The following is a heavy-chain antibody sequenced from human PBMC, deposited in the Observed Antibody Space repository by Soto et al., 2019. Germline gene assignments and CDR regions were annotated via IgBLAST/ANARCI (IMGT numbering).Heavy chain of an antibody. CDR3: ARDRQQLVLSYYYYGMDV. CDR2: INPNSGGT. J-gene: IGHJ6*02. Sequence: GASVKVSCKASGYTFTGYYMHWVRQAPGQGLEWMGWINPNSGGTNYAQKFQGWVTMTRDTSISTAYMELSRLRSDDTAVYYCARDRQQLVLSYYYYGMDVWGQGTTVTVSS. CDR1: GYTFTGYY. D-gene: IGHD6-6*01. V-gene: IGHV1-2*04.